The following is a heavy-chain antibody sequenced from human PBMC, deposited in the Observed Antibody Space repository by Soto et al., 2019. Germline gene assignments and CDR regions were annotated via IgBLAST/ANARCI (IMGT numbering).Heavy chain of an antibody. CDR2: IIPIFGTV. V-gene: IGHV1-69*01. D-gene: IGHD3-10*01. J-gene: IGHJ4*02. CDR3: AREAGDYGHPDFDY. CDR1: GDTFSSYA. Sequence: QLVQSGPEVKKPGSSVKVSCKSVGDTFSSYAVSWVRQAPGQGLEWMGGIIPIFGTVNYAQKFQGRATITADESTRLSYMELSSLKSEDTAVYYCAREAGDYGHPDFDYWGQGTLISVSS.